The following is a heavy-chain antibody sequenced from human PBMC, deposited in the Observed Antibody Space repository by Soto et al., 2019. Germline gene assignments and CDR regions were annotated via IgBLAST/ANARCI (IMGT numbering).Heavy chain of an antibody. CDR2: TYYRSKWYN. D-gene: IGHD2-2*02. CDR1: GDSVSSNSAA. Sequence: QVQLQQSGPGLVKPSQTLSLTCAISGDSVSSNSAAWNWIRQSPSRGLEWLGRTYYRSKWYNDYSVSVKSRITINPDTSKNQFSLQLNSVTPEDTAVYYCARVVVVVPAAIGWSYYYYGMDVWGQGTTVTVSS. V-gene: IGHV6-1*01. J-gene: IGHJ6*02. CDR3: ARVVVVVPAAIGWSYYYYGMDV.